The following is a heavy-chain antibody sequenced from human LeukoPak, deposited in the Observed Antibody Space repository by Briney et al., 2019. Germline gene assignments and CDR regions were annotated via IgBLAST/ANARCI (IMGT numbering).Heavy chain of an antibody. CDR3: ARQYCSGGSCYEDY. CDR2: IYSSGTT. Sequence: SETLSLTCTVSGGSISYYYWSWIRQSPGKGLEWIGYIYSSGTTNYNPSLKSRVTISVDTSKNQFSLKLSSVTAADTAVYYCARQYCSGGSCYEDYWGQGTLVTVSS. J-gene: IGHJ4*02. D-gene: IGHD2-15*01. CDR1: GGSISYYY. V-gene: IGHV4-59*08.